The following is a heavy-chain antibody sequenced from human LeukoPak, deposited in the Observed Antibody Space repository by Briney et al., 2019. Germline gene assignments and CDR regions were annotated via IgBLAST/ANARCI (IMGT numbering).Heavy chain of an antibody. CDR2: ISGSGGST. V-gene: IGHV3-23*01. CDR3: AKTNSGSYLGGYYFDY. J-gene: IGHJ4*02. Sequence: GGSLRLSCAASGFTFSSYAMSWVRQAPGKGLEWVSAISGSGGSTYYADSVKGRLTISRDNSKNTLYLQMNSLRAEDTAVYYCAKTNSGSYLGGYYFDYWGQGTLVTVSS. CDR1: GFTFSSYA. D-gene: IGHD1-26*01.